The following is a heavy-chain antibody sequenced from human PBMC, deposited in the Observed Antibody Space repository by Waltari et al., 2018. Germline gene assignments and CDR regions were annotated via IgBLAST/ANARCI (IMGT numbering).Heavy chain of an antibody. J-gene: IGHJ4*02. CDR1: VFTFSSFH. Sequence: QVQLVESVGGVVQPGRSLRLSCAASVFTFSSFHMHWVRQAPGKGLEWVAVILYDGSKKYYADSVKGRFTISRDTSNNTLYLQMISLRPEDTALYYCAREGSSGWFQNFDYWGQGTLVTVSS. V-gene: IGHV3-30*01. CDR3: AREGSSGWFQNFDY. CDR2: ILYDGSKK. D-gene: IGHD6-19*01.